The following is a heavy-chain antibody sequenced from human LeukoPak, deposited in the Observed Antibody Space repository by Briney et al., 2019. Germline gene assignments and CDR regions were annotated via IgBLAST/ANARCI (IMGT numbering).Heavy chain of an antibody. CDR3: ARHWIETTKAYAYWFDP. J-gene: IGHJ5*02. CDR2: IYTRGST. Sequence: SETLSLTCTVSGDSINSHYWSWIRQPPGKGLEWIGFIYTRGSTNYNTSLKSRATMSGATSMNQISLTLISVTGANTAVYYCARHWIETTKAYAYWFDPWGQGTLVTVSS. CDR1: GDSINSHY. V-gene: IGHV4-4*09. D-gene: IGHD2-8*01.